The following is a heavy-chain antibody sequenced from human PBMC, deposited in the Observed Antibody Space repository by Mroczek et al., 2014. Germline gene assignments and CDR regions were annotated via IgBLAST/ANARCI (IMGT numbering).Heavy chain of an antibody. CDR2: TRNKANSYTT. J-gene: IGHJ6*02. Sequence: VQLVESGGGLVQPGGSLRLSCAASGFTFSDHYMDWVRQAPGKGLEWVGRTRNKANSYTTEYAASVKGRFTISRGDSKNSLYLQMNSLKTEDTAVYYRASCLAAAVWCGMDVWGQGTTVTVSS. V-gene: IGHV3-72*01. D-gene: IGHD6-13*01. CDR1: GFTFSDHY. CDR3: ASCLAAAVWCGMDV.